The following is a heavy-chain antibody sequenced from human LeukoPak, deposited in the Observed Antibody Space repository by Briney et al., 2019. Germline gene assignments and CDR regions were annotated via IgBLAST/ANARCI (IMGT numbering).Heavy chain of an antibody. J-gene: IGHJ6*02. D-gene: IGHD4-11*01. V-gene: IGHV4-34*01. CDR1: GGSFSGYY. CDR2: INHSGST. Sequence: SETLSLTCAVYGGSFSGYYWSWIRQPPGKGLEWIGEINHSGSTNYNPSLKSRVTISVDTSKNQFSLKLGSVTAADTAVYYCARLAVTTNGMDVWGQGTTVTVSS. CDR3: ARLAVTTNGMDV.